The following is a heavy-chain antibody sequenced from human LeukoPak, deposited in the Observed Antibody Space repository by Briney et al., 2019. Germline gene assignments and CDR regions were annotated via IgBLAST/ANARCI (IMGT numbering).Heavy chain of an antibody. V-gene: IGHV1-2*02. CDR3: ARSERVKGTFDF. CDR2: MNPNSGGT. J-gene: IGHJ4*02. CDR1: GYIFTGFY. D-gene: IGHD1-1*01. Sequence: GASVKVSCKTSGYIFTGFYIHWVRQAPGQGLEWMGWMNPNSGGTNHTQKFLGRVTMTRDTSITTAYMELRRLRSDDTAVYHCARSERVKGTFDFWGQGTLVTVSS.